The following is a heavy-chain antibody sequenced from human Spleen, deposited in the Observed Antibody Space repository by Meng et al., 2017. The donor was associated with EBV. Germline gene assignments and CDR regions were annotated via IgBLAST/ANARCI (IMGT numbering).Heavy chain of an antibody. D-gene: IGHD3-22*01. V-gene: IGHV3-21*01. CDR3: GRDYYYDSSSMAGYFDY. CDR2: ISSSSSYI. J-gene: IGHJ4*02. Sequence: EVRRVESGGGLVEPRASLSLSGAAPGFRCRSYSRNWVRQAQGKGPESGSSISSSSSYIYYADSVKCRFTISRDNDKNSLFLQMNRLRAEDTAVYYCGRDYYYDSSSMAGYFDYWGQGTLVTVSS. CDR1: GFRCRSYS.